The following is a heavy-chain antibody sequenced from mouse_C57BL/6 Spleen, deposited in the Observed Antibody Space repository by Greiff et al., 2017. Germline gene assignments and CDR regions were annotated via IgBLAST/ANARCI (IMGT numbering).Heavy chain of an antibody. J-gene: IGHJ1*03. D-gene: IGHD1-1*01. Sequence: QVQLQQPGAELVRPGSSVKLSCKASGYTFTSYWMHWVKQRPIQGLEWIGNIDPSDSETHYNQKFKDKATLTVDKSSSTAYMQLSSLTSEDSAVYYCAKGGSYGWYFDVWGTGTTVTVSS. CDR1: GYTFTSYW. V-gene: IGHV1-52*01. CDR3: AKGGSYGWYFDV. CDR2: IDPSDSET.